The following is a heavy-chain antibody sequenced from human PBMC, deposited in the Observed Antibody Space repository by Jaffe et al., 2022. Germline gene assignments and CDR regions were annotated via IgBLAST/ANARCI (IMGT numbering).Heavy chain of an antibody. CDR3: AKIGSKVVPAAIDY. CDR1: GFTFSSYG. V-gene: IGHV3-30*18. J-gene: IGHJ4*02. CDR2: ISYDGSNK. D-gene: IGHD2-2*01. Sequence: QVQLVESGGGVVQPGRSLRLSCAASGFTFSSYGMHWVRQAPGKGLEWVAVISYDGSNKYYADSVKGRFTISRDNSKNTLYLQMNSLRAEDTAVYYCAKIGSKVVPAAIDYWGQGTLVTVSS.